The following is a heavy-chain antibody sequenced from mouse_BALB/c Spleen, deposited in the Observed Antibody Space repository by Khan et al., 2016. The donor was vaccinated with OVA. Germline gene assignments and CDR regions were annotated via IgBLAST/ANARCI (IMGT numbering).Heavy chain of an antibody. V-gene: IGHV2-6-5*01. CDR2: IWGGGST. CDR3: AKRVWSYCYTLDY. CDR1: GFSLSDYG. Sequence: QVQLKESGPGLVAPSQNLSITCTVSGFSLSDYGVSWIRQPPGKGLEWLGVIWGGGSTYYNSALKSRLSISKDNSKSQVFLKMNSLQSDDTAMFYCAKRVWSYCYTLDYWGQGTSVTVSS. J-gene: IGHJ4*01.